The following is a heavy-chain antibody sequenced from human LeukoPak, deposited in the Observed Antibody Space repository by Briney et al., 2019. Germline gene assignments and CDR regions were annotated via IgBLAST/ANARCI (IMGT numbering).Heavy chain of an antibody. J-gene: IGHJ4*02. D-gene: IGHD1-1*01. Sequence: GSLRLSCAASGFTFSSYAMSWVRQAPGKGLEWVSAISGSGGSTYYADSVKGRFTISRDNSKNTLYLQMDSLRAEDTAIYYCARDWKTNSFDYWGQGTLVTVSS. CDR1: GFTFSSYA. CDR2: ISGSGGST. V-gene: IGHV3-23*01. CDR3: ARDWKTNSFDY.